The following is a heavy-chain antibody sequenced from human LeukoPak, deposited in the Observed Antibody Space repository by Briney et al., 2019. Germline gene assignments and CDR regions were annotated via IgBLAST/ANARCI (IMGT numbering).Heavy chain of an antibody. V-gene: IGHV1-2*02. CDR1: GYTFTGYY. CDR2: INPNSGGT. CDR3: ARAHVVGADGGDY. D-gene: IGHD1-26*01. J-gene: IGHJ4*02. Sequence: ASVKVSCKASGYTFTGYYMHLVRQAPGQGLEWMGGINPNSGGTNYAQKFQGRVTMTRDTSISTAYMELSRLRSDDTAVYYCARAHVVGADGGDYWGQGTLVTVSS.